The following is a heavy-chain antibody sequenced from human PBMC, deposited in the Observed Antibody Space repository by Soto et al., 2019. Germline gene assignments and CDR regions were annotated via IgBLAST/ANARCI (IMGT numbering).Heavy chain of an antibody. CDR3: ATAGQFRFDN. CDR2: INADGRTT. V-gene: IGHV3-74*01. Sequence: EVQLVESGGGLFQPGGSLRLSCEASGFTFSTYWMHWVRQAPGQGLVWLSRINADGRTTNYADSLRGRFTISRDNAKNTLFLQVNSLRAEDTAVYYCATAGQFRFDNWGQGALVTVSS. D-gene: IGHD2-21*01. J-gene: IGHJ4*02. CDR1: GFTFSTYW.